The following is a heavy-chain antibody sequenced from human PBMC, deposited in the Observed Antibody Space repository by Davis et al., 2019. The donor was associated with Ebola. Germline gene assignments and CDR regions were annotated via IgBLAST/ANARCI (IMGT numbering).Heavy chain of an antibody. CDR2: TNANGVRT. CDR1: GYTCTNYY. D-gene: IGHD5-12*01. J-gene: IGHJ3*02. Sequence: ASVQVSCRASGYTCTNYYMGWLRQAPGHRPEWRGMTNANGVRTIYAQKFQRRVTVTKDTSTTTVYMDLSSLRSEDTALYYCTTPGGQDRGYDVFDIWGQGTMVTVSS. CDR3: TTPGGQDRGYDVFDI. V-gene: IGHV1-46*03.